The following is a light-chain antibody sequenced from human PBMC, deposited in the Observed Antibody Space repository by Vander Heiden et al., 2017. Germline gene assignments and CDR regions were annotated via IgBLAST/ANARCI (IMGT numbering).Light chain of an antibody. V-gene: IGKV1-5*01. J-gene: IGKJ2*01. CDR1: QNINKW. Sequence: DIQMTQSPSTLSASVGDRVTITCRASQNINKWLAWYRQEPGKAPRLQIFDASSLESGVPPTFRGSGSGTDFTLTISSLQPDDFATYYCQQYNTYPYTFGQGTKLEIK. CDR2: DAS. CDR3: QQYNTYPYT.